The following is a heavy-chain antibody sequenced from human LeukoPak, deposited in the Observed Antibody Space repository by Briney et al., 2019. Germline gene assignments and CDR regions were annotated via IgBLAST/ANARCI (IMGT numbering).Heavy chain of an antibody. J-gene: IGHJ4*02. V-gene: IGHV4-59*08. Sequence: PSETLSLTCTVSGGSISSYYWSWIRQPPGKGLEWIGYIYYSGSTNYNPSLKSRVTISVDTSKNQFSLKLSSVTAADTAVYYCARTDPGGSYADYWGQGTLVTVSS. CDR1: GGSISSYY. CDR3: ARTDPGGSYADY. D-gene: IGHD1-26*01. CDR2: IYYSGST.